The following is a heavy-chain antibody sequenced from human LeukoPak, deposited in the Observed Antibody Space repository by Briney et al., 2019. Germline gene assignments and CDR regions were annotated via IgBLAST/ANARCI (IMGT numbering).Heavy chain of an antibody. CDR3: ARPRSGGYNYGDYYYYGMDV. Sequence: WASVKVSCKASGYTFTSYGSSWVRQAPGQGLEGMGWISAYNGNTYYAQKIQGRVTMTTDTSTSTAYMELRSLRSDDTAVYYCARPRSGGYNYGDYYYYGMDVWGQGTTVTGSS. V-gene: IGHV1-18*01. J-gene: IGHJ6*02. CDR1: GYTFTSYG. D-gene: IGHD5-24*01. CDR2: ISAYNGNT.